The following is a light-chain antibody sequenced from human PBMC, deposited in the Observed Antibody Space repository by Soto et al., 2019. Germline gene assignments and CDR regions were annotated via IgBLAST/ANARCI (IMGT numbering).Light chain of an antibody. CDR3: QAWDSGTPV. J-gene: IGLJ2*01. V-gene: IGLV3-1*01. CDR1: KLGNKY. CDR2: QDN. Sequence: SYELTQPPSVSVSPGQTASITCSGDKLGNKYTCWYQQKPGQSPVLVIYQDNKRPSGIPERFSGSNSGDTATLTISGTQAMEEADYYCQAWDSGTPVFGGGTKLTVL.